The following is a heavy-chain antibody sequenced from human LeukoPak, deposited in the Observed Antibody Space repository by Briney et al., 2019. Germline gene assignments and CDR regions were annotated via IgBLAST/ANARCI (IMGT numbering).Heavy chain of an antibody. CDR2: IRYDGNNK. CDR1: GFTFSTYG. Sequence: PGGSLRLSCAASGFTFSTYGMHWVRQAPGKGLEWVAFIRYDGNNKYYADSVKGRFTISRDNAKNTLYLQMNSLRAEDTAVYYCARGYRIAVAGTGWFDPWGQGTLVTVSS. D-gene: IGHD6-19*01. J-gene: IGHJ5*02. CDR3: ARGYRIAVAGTGWFDP. V-gene: IGHV3-30*02.